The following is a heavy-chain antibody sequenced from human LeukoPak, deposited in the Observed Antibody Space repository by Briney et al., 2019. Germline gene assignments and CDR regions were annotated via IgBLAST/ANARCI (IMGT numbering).Heavy chain of an antibody. CDR2: IYGNGTT. V-gene: IGHV4-4*09. CDR3: ARTLCSRTSCYDGRGNAFDI. D-gene: IGHD2-2*01. J-gene: IGHJ3*02. CDR1: GAFIREYY. Sequence: SETLSLTCAVSGAFIREYYWSWIRQPPGKGPEWIGYIYGNGTTFYNPSLKSRVTMSVDTSRNRFSLNLRSVTAADTAVYYSARTLCSRTSCYDGRGNAFDIWGQGTRVTVSA.